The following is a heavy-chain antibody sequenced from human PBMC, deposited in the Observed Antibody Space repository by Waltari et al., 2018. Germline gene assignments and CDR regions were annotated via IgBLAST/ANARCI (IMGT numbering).Heavy chain of an antibody. J-gene: IGHJ6*03. CDR2: INQDGSEK. CDR3: AREVALPSSYYYMDV. CDR1: GSRSRTYW. V-gene: IGHV3-7*01. Sequence: EVQLVESGGGLVQPGGSLRLPCTASGSRSRTYWTSWVRKAPGKGLEWVANINQDGSEKYYVDSVEGRFTISRDNAKNSVFLQMSSLKDEDTAVYYCAREVALPSSYYYMDVWGKGSTVSVSS. D-gene: IGHD5-12*01.